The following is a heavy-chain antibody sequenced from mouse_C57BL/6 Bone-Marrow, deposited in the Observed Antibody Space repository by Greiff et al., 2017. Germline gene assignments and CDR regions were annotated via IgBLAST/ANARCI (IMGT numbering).Heavy chain of an antibody. V-gene: IGHV5-9*01. CDR2: ISGGGGNT. CDR1: GFTFSSYT. CDR3: ARHGDYDAWFAY. J-gene: IGHJ3*01. D-gene: IGHD2-4*01. Sequence: EVMLVESGGGLVKPGGSLKLSCAASGFTFSSYTMSWVRQTPEKRREWVATISGGGGNTYYPDSVKGRFTISRDNAKNTLYLQMSSLRSEDTTLYYCARHGDYDAWFAYWGQGTLVTVSA.